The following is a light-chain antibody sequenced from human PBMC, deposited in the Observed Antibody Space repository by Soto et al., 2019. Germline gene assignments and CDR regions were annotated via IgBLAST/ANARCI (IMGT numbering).Light chain of an antibody. CDR1: QNISTY. J-gene: IGKJ1*01. V-gene: IGKV3-11*01. CDR3: QQRSNWPPWT. CDR2: DAS. Sequence: EVVLTQSPATLSLSPWERATLSCRASQNISTYLAWYQQKPGQAPRLLIYDASNRATGIPARFSGSGSGTDFTLTISSLEPEDFAVYYCQQRSNWPPWTFGQGTKVDIK.